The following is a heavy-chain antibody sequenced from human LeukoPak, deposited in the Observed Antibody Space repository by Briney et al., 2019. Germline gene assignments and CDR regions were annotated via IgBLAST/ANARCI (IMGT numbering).Heavy chain of an antibody. CDR2: ISGSGGST. CDR3: AKDLPYYGSGSYYIN. V-gene: IGHV3-23*01. CDR1: GFTFSSYA. Sequence: LTGGSLRLSCAASGFTFSSYAISWVRQAPGKGLEWVSAISGSGGSTYYEDSVKGRFTISRDNSKNTLYLQMNSLRAEDTAVYYCAKDLPYYGSGSYYINWGQGTLVAVSS. D-gene: IGHD3-10*01. J-gene: IGHJ4*02.